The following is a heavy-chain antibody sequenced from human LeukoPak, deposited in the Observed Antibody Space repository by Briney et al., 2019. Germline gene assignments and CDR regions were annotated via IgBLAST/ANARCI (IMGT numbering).Heavy chain of an antibody. CDR1: GFTFSNFA. CDR3: ARSRYNYVSAVDY. J-gene: IGHJ4*02. V-gene: IGHV3-23*01. CDR2: ISNSGADT. D-gene: IGHD5-24*01. Sequence: PGGSLRLSCTASGFTFSNFAMTWVRQAPGKGLEWVPGISNSGADTDYADSVKGRFTISRDNFKNTLYLQIHRLRAEDAAVYYCARSRYNYVSAVDYWGQGTLVTVSS.